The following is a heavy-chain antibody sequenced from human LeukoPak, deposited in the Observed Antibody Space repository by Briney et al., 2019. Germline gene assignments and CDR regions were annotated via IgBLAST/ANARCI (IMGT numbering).Heavy chain of an antibody. V-gene: IGHV3-15*01. CDR3: TTAPYGVFDY. Sequence: PGGSLRLSCGASGFTFSKAWMSWVRQAPGKGLEWVGRIKSKTDGGTTDYAAPVKGRFTISRDDSKNTLYLQMSSLKTDDTAVYYCTTAPYGVFDYWGQGTLVTVSS. CDR2: IKSKTDGGTT. CDR1: GFTFSKAW. J-gene: IGHJ4*02. D-gene: IGHD4-17*01.